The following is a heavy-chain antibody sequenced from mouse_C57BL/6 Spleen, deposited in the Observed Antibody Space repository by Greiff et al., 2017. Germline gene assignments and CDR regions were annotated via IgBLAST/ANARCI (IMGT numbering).Heavy chain of an antibody. V-gene: IGHV1-20*01. J-gene: IGHJ2*01. Sequence: VQLQQSGPELVKPGDSVKISCKASGYSFTGYFMNWVMQSHGKSLEWIGRINPYNGDTFYNQKFKGKATLTVDKSSSTAHMELRSLTSEDSAVYYWARSPDGYYFDYWGQGTTLTVSS. CDR1: GYSFTGYF. CDR3: ARSPDGYYFDY. CDR2: INPYNGDT. D-gene: IGHD2-3*01.